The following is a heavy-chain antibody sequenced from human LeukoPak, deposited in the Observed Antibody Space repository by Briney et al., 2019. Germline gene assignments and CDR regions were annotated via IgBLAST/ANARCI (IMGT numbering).Heavy chain of an antibody. Sequence: GVSLRLYCAVSGFSVRGSNMSRHRHAQGKELVWVSVIYSGDRKYYEEPVKGRSTISRDTSKTTLYLQMNNLRADDTARYYCTRDLTGTTWSENDYWGQGTPVSISS. CDR2: IYSGDRK. CDR3: TRDLTGTTWSENDY. D-gene: IGHD6-13*01. J-gene: IGHJ4*02. V-gene: IGHV3-53*01. CDR1: GFSVRGSN.